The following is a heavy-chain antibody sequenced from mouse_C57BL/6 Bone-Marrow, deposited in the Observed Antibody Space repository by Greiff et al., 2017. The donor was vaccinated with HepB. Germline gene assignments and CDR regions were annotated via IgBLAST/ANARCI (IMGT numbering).Heavy chain of an antibody. Sequence: VQRVESGAELVKPGASVKMSCKASGYTFTSYWITWVKQRPGQGLEWIGDIYPGSGSTNYNEKFKSKATLTVDTSSSTAYMQLSSLTSEDSAVYYCARATVVAGAMDYWGQGTSVTVSS. J-gene: IGHJ4*01. CDR2: IYPGSGST. V-gene: IGHV1-55*01. CDR1: GYTFTSYW. CDR3: ARATVVAGAMDY. D-gene: IGHD1-1*01.